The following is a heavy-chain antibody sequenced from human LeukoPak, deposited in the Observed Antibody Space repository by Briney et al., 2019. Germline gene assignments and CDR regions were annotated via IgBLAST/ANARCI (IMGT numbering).Heavy chain of an antibody. D-gene: IGHD1-26*01. V-gene: IGHV4-30-4*08. J-gene: IGHJ4*02. CDR2: IYYSGST. CDR3: ARPRSGSYYYFDY. Sequence: PSQTLSLTCTVSGGSISSGDYYWSWIRQPPGKGLEWIGYIYYSGSTYYNPSLKSRVTISVDTSKNQFSLKLSSVTAADTAVYYCARPRSGSYYYFDYWGQGTLVTVSS. CDR1: GGSISSGDYY.